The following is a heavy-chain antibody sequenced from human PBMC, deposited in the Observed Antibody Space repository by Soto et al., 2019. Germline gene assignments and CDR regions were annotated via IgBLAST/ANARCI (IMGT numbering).Heavy chain of an antibody. V-gene: IGHV3-73*01. Sequence: GGSLRLSCAASGFTFSGSALHWVRQASGKGLEWVGRIRNKANSYATAYAASVKGRFTISRDDSKNTAFLQMNSLKTEDTAVYFCAKHLQYDSGWPLDYWGQGTLVTVSS. CDR3: AKHLQYDSGWPLDY. D-gene: IGHD6-19*01. CDR2: IRNKANSYAT. J-gene: IGHJ4*02. CDR1: GFTFSGSA.